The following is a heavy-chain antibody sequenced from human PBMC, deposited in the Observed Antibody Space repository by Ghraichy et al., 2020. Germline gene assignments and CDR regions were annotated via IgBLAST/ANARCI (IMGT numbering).Heavy chain of an antibody. D-gene: IGHD6-13*01. Sequence: SETLSLTCTVSGGSISSGDYYWSWIRQPPGKGLEWIGYIYYSGSTYYNPSLKSRVTISVDTSKNQFSLKLSSVTAADTAVYYCASLIAAAVSYNWFDPWGQGTLVTVSS. CDR3: ASLIAAAVSYNWFDP. V-gene: IGHV4-30-4*01. J-gene: IGHJ5*02. CDR1: GGSISSGDYY. CDR2: IYYSGST.